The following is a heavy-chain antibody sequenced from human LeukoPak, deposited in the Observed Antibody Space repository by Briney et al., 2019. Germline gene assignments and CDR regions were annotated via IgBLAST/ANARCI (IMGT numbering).Heavy chain of an antibody. CDR1: GGTFSSHA. V-gene: IGHV1-69*13. Sequence: SVKVSCKASGGTFSSHAISWVRQAPGQGLEWMGGIIPIFGTANYAQKFQGRVTITADESTSTAYMELSSLRSEDTAVYYCARGARRFLEWLLGDYYYYMDVWGKGTTVTVSS. J-gene: IGHJ6*03. CDR3: ARGARRFLEWLLGDYYYYMDV. D-gene: IGHD3-3*01. CDR2: IIPIFGTA.